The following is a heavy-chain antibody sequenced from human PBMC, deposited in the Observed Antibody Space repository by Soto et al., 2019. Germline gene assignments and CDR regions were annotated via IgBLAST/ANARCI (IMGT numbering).Heavy chain of an antibody. D-gene: IGHD3-3*01. Sequence: GGSLRLSCAASGFTFSSYGMHWVRQAPGKGLEWVAVIWYDGSNKYYADSVKGRFTISRDNSKNTLYLQMNSLRAEDTAVYYCSRDAILEWLLDYWGKGSLVTVSS. CDR1: GFTFSSYG. V-gene: IGHV3-33*01. CDR2: IWYDGSNK. CDR3: SRDAILEWLLDY. J-gene: IGHJ4*02.